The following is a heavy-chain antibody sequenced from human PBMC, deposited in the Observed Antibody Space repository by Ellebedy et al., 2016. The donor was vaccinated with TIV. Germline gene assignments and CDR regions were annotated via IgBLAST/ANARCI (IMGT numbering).Heavy chain of an antibody. Sequence: GESLKISXAASGFYFGDYWMSWVRQAPGKGLEWVANIKKDGREKNYVDSVRGRFTISRDNAKNSLYLQMSSLRAEDTAVYYCARDGSIAVDGTSDYWGQGNLVTVSS. D-gene: IGHD6-19*01. CDR2: IKKDGREK. V-gene: IGHV3-7*01. CDR3: ARDGSIAVDGTSDY. CDR1: GFYFGDYW. J-gene: IGHJ4*02.